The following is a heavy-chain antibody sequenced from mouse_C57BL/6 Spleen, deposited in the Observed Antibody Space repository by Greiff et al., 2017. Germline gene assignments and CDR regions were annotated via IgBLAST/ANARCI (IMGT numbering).Heavy chain of an antibody. CDR1: GFTFSSYA. CDR2: ISDGGSYT. Sequence: DVQLVESGGGLVKPGGSLKLSCAASGFTFSSYAMSWVRQTPEKRLEWVATISDGGSYTYYPDNVKGRLTISRDNAKNNLYLQMSHLTSEDTAMYYCARDPGSGYAMDYWGQGTSVTVSS. J-gene: IGHJ4*01. V-gene: IGHV5-4*01. CDR3: ARDPGSGYAMDY. D-gene: IGHD3-1*01.